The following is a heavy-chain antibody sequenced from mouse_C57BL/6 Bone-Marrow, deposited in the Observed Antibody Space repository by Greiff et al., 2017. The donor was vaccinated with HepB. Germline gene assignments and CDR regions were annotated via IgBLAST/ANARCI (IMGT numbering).Heavy chain of an antibody. CDR1: GFTFSDYG. CDR2: ISGGSSTI. D-gene: IGHD1-1*01. V-gene: IGHV5-17*01. CDR3: ARQGSSYVGDY. J-gene: IGHJ2*01. Sequence: EVNVVESGGGLVKPGGSLKLSCAASGFTFSDYGMHWVRQAPEKGLEWVAYISGGSSTIYYADTVKGRFTISRDNAKNTLFLQMTSLRSEDTAMYYCARQGSSYVGDYWGQGTTLTVSS.